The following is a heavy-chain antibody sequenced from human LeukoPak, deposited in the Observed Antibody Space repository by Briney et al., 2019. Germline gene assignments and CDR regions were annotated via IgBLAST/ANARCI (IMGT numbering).Heavy chain of an antibody. Sequence: GALRLSCAASGFTFSDYYMSWIRQAPEKGLEWVSYISSSSSYTNYADSVKGRFTISRDNAKNSLYLQMNSLRAEDTAVYYCASSLRSSGWSNYFDYWGQGTLVTVSS. CDR1: GFTFSDYY. D-gene: IGHD6-19*01. CDR2: ISSSSSYT. J-gene: IGHJ4*02. CDR3: ASSLRSSGWSNYFDY. V-gene: IGHV3-11*06.